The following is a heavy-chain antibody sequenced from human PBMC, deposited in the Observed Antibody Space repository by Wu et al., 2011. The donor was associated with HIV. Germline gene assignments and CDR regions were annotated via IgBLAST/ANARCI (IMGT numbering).Heavy chain of an antibody. CDR3: ARGHVITMIVGPGYWYFDL. CDR1: GYTFTGYY. V-gene: IGHV1-2*02. CDR2: INPNSGDT. D-gene: IGHD3-22*01. J-gene: IGHJ2*01. Sequence: QVQLVQSGAEVKKPGAPVKVSCRASGYTFTGYYMHWVRQAPGQGLEWMGWINPNSGDTNYAQKFQGRVTMTRDTSISTAYMELSRLRSDDTAVYYCARGHVITMIVGPGYWYFDLWGRGTLVTVSS.